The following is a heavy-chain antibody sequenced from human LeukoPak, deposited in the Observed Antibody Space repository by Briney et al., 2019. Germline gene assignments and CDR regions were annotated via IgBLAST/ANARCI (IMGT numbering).Heavy chain of an antibody. J-gene: IGHJ3*02. CDR3: ARERWDIVVVPAASDAFDN. Sequence: ASVRVSCKTSGYGFPGNYMHWVRQAPGQGLEWMGWINPNSGGTNYAQKFQGRVTMTRDTSISTAYMELSRLRSDDTAVYYCARERWDIVVVPAASDAFDNWGQGTMVTVSS. CDR1: GYGFPGNY. CDR2: INPNSGGT. D-gene: IGHD2-2*01. V-gene: IGHV1-2*02.